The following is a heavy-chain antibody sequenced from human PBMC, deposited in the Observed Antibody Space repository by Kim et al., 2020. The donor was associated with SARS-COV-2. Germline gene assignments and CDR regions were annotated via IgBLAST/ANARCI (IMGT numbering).Heavy chain of an antibody. V-gene: IGHV4-39*01. Sequence: SETLSLTCSVSGGSISISSYYWGWIRQPPGKGLEWIGSIYYSGSAYYNPSLKSRVTISVDTSKNQFSLKLTSVTAADTAVYYCARFYDSTYYFDSWGQGTLVTVSS. CDR3: ARFYDSTYYFDS. J-gene: IGHJ4*02. CDR2: IYYSGSA. D-gene: IGHD3-22*01. CDR1: GGSISISSYY.